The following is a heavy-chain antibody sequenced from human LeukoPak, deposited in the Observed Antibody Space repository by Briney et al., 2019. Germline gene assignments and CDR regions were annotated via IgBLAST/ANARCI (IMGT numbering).Heavy chain of an antibody. CDR2: INTITGNP. V-gene: IGHV7-4-1*02. CDR3: ARASWFHGLAAY. J-gene: IGHJ4*02. D-gene: IGHD3-10*01. CDR1: GYSFTGYA. Sequence: GASVKVSCKASGYSFTGYAMNWVRQAPGQGPEWLGWINTITGNPTYAPGFTGRFVFSLDTSVSTAYLQISSLKTEDTAIYYCARASWFHGLAAYWGQGTLVTVSS.